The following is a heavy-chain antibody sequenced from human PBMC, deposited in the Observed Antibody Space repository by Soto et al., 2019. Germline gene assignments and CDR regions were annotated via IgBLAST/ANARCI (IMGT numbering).Heavy chain of an antibody. CDR3: ARGGVSTRTFDY. CDR1: GYNFAGYW. CDR2: INPSDSDT. J-gene: IGHJ4*02. Sequence: GESLKISCKGSGYNFAGYWIAWVRQMPGKGLELMGIINPSDSDTRYRPSFQGQVTISADKSISSAYLQWSSLRASDTAMYYCARGGVSTRTFDYWGQGTPVTVSS. D-gene: IGHD3-3*01. V-gene: IGHV5-51*01.